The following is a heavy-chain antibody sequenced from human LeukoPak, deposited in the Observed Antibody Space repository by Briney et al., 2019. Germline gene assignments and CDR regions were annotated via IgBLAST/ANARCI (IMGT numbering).Heavy chain of an antibody. CDR1: GGSISSGAYY. D-gene: IGHD5-18*01. Sequence: SETLSLTCTVSGGSISSGAYYWSWIRQHPGKGLEWIGYIYYSGSTYYNPSLRSRVTISVDTSKNQFSLKLSSVTAVDTAVYYCARGRYRHFDYWGQGTLVTVSS. CDR2: IYYSGST. J-gene: IGHJ4*02. CDR3: ARGRYRHFDY. V-gene: IGHV4-31*03.